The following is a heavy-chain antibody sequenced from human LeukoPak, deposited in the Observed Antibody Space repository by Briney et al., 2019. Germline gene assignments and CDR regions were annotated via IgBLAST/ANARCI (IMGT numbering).Heavy chain of an antibody. CDR1: GFTFSSHW. Sequence: PGGSLRLSCAASGFTFSSHWMSWVRQAPGKGLEWVAYIKQDASDKYYADSVKGRFTISRDNSKNTLYLQMNSLRAEDTAVYYCASTLWFGEYAFDIWGQGTMVTVSS. J-gene: IGHJ3*02. D-gene: IGHD3-10*01. CDR3: ASTLWFGEYAFDI. CDR2: IKQDASDK. V-gene: IGHV3-7*01.